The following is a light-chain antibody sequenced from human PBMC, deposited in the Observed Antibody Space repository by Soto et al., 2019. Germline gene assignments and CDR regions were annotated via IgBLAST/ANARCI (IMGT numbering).Light chain of an antibody. J-gene: IGKJ4*01. CDR1: QSVGNS. Sequence: DIVLTQSPATLSLSPGERASLSCRASQSVGNSLAWYQQKLGQPPRLLIYDASTRATGVPARFSGSGSGTDFTLTISSLEPEDFAVYYCQQRTSWPLLTFGGGTQVEIK. CDR3: QQRTSWPLLT. V-gene: IGKV3-11*01. CDR2: DAS.